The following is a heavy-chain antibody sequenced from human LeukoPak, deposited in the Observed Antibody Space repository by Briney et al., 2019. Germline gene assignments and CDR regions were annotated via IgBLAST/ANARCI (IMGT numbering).Heavy chain of an antibody. CDR3: ARDPKVGSPDYFDY. Sequence: GGSLRLSCAASGFSVSQHEMHWVRQAPGKGLEWVAVMSQDGRTALYIDSLKGRFIISKDTSTDTVYLQMNSLRVEDTAVYYCARDPKVGSPDYFDYWGQGTLVTVS. J-gene: IGHJ4*02. CDR1: GFSVSQHE. CDR2: MSQDGRTA. D-gene: IGHD3-16*01. V-gene: IGHV3-30-3*01.